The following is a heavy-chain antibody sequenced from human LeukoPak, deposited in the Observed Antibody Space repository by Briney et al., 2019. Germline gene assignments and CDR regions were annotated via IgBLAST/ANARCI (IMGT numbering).Heavy chain of an antibody. Sequence: EGSLRLSCAASGFTFSSYAMHWVRQAPGKGLEWVAVISYDGSNKYYADSVKGRFTISRDNSKNTLYLQMNSLRAEDTAVYYCAREGGSPNWFDPWGQGTLVTVSS. CDR1: GFTFSSYA. J-gene: IGHJ5*02. CDR2: ISYDGSNK. D-gene: IGHD1-26*01. V-gene: IGHV3-30-3*01. CDR3: AREGGSPNWFDP.